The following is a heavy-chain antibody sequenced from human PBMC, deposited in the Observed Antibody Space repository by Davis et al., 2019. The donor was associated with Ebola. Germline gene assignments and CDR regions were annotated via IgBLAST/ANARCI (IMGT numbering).Heavy chain of an antibody. CDR1: GYTFTSYG. Sequence: ASVKVSCKASGYTFTSYGISWVRQAPGQGLEWMGWISAYNGNTNYAQKLQGRVTMTTDTSTSTAYMELRSLRSDDTAVYYCARELDYGSGSYTYNWFDPWGQGTLVTVSS. CDR3: ARELDYGSGSYTYNWFDP. V-gene: IGHV1-18*01. D-gene: IGHD3-10*01. J-gene: IGHJ5*02. CDR2: ISAYNGNT.